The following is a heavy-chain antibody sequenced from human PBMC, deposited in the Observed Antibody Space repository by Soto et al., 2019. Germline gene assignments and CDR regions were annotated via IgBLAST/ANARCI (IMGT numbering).Heavy chain of an antibody. D-gene: IGHD1-7*01. J-gene: IGHJ5*02. CDR2: IYYSGST. Sequence: PPETLSLTCTVSGGSISSGGYYWSWIRQHPGKGLEWIGYIYYSGSTYYNPSLKSRVTISVETSKNQFSLKLRSVTAADTAVYYCARAGNWNYSLRWFDPWGQGTLVTVS. V-gene: IGHV4-31*03. CDR1: GGSISSGGYY. CDR3: ARAGNWNYSLRWFDP.